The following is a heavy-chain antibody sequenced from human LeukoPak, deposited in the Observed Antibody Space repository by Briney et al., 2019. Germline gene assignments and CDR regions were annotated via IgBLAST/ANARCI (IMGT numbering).Heavy chain of an antibody. V-gene: IGHV3-30-3*01. J-gene: IGHJ4*02. D-gene: IGHD7-27*01. CDR3: AKDDPASWVDY. Sequence: GGSLRLSCAASGFTFSSYAMHWVRQAPGKGLEWVVVISYDGSNKYYADSVKGRFTISRDNSKNTLYLQMNSLRAEDTAVYYCAKDDPASWVDYWGQGTLVTVSS. CDR1: GFTFSSYA. CDR2: ISYDGSNK.